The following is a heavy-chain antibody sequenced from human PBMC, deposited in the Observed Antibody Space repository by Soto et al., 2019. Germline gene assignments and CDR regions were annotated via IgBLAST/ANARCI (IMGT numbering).Heavy chain of an antibody. CDR1: GIMSSGYG. J-gene: IGHJ4*02. V-gene: IGHV1-69*09. CDR3: ATMKRARLDS. Sequence: QEQVVQSGPAMKEPGSSVKVSCRASGIMSSGYGFSWVRQAPGQGLEWVGRINPTLASTQYAQNLQGRVSITVDKSTDTAYLEVTSLRLEDTAIYFCATMKRARLDSWGRGTVGTVSS. D-gene: IGHD6-25*01. CDR2: INPTLAST.